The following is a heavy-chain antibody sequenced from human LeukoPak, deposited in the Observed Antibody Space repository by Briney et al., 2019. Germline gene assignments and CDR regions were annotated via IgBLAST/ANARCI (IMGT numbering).Heavy chain of an antibody. CDR3: AKDRDPYSSGTWDS. V-gene: IGHV3-30*18. Sequence: PGGSLRLSCAASGFIFSTYGMHWVRQAPGKGLEWVAVRSDDGSAQHYADSVRGRFTISRDNSKNTLSLQMNSLRPEDTAMYFCAKDRDPYSSGTWDSWGQGTLVIVSS. CDR2: RSDDGSAQ. D-gene: IGHD3-22*01. J-gene: IGHJ1*01. CDR1: GFIFSTYG.